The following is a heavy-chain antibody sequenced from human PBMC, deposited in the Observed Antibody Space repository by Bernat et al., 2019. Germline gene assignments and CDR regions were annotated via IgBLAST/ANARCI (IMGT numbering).Heavy chain of an antibody. V-gene: IGHV4-34*01. J-gene: IGHJ5*02. CDR2: INHRGSI. CDR3: ASGTESSNFDWSPRQREWWFDA. CDR1: GGSFSGYY. D-gene: IGHD3-9*01. Sequence: QVQLQQWGAGLLKPSETLSLTCAIYGGSFSGYYWSWIRQSPGKGLEWIGEINHRGSINYNPSLKSRVTITTDTSKKQFSLRMSSVTAADTAVYYCASGTESSNFDWSPRQREWWFDAWGQGTLVTVSS.